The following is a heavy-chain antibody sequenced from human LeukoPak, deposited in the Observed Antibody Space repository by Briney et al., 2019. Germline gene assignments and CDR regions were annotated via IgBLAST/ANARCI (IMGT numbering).Heavy chain of an antibody. CDR1: GYTFTSYG. D-gene: IGHD2-2*01. CDR2: ISAYNGNT. V-gene: IGHV1-18*01. Sequence: ASVKVSCTASGYTFTSYGIAWVRQAPGQGLGRMCWISAYNGNTNYAQKLQGRVTMTTDTSTSTAYLDLRSLRSDNTAVYYCARAEQYQLLLHWGEGTLVTVSS. J-gene: IGHJ4*02. CDR3: ARAEQYQLLLH.